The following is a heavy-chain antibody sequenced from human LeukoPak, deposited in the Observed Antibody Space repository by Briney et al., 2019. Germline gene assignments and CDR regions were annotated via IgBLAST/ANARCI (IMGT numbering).Heavy chain of an antibody. CDR2: IYYSGST. J-gene: IGHJ4*02. CDR1: GGSISSGGYY. Sequence: SETLPLTCTVSGGSISSGGYYWSWIRQHPGKGLEWIGYIYYSGSTYYNPSLKSRVTISVDTSKNQFSLKLSSVTAADTAVYYCAREPRLNYYDSSGLDYWGQGTLVTVSS. CDR3: AREPRLNYYDSSGLDY. V-gene: IGHV4-31*03. D-gene: IGHD3-22*01.